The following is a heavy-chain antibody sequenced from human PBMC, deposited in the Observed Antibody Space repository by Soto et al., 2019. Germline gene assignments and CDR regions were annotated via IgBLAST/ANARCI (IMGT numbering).Heavy chain of an antibody. D-gene: IGHD1-7*01. J-gene: IGHJ4*02. V-gene: IGHV4-34*01. CDR1: GGSFSGYY. CDR2: INHSGST. Sequence: SETLSLTCAVYGGSFSGYYWSWIRQPPGKGLEWIGEINHSGSTNYNPSLKSRVTISVDTSKNQFSLKLSSVTAADTAVYYCARGGITGTTGIADYWGQGTLVTVSS. CDR3: ARGGITGTTGIADY.